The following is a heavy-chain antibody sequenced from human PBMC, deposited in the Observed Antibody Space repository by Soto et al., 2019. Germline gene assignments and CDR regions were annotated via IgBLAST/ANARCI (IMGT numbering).Heavy chain of an antibody. CDR3: ARGHDSRGPFYY. CDR2: ISAYNGNT. Sequence: QVQLVQSGAEVKKHGASVKVSCKASGYTFTSYGLSWVRQAPGQGLEWMGWISAYNGNTNYAQKLQGRVTMTTDTSPSTAYMAMRSLRADDTAVYYCARGHDSRGPFYYGGQGTLVTVSS. J-gene: IGHJ4*02. V-gene: IGHV1-18*01. D-gene: IGHD3-22*01. CDR1: GYTFTSYG.